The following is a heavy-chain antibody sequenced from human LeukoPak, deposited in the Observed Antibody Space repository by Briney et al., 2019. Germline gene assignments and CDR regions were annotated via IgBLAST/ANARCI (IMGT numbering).Heavy chain of an antibody. CDR2: IGASGDSI. Sequence: PGGSLRLSCAVSGFTFSSYAMIWVRQAPGRGLVWVSSIGASGDSIYYTDSVKGRFTISRDNAKNSLYLQMNSLRAEDTAVYYCARISGSYYVGGFDYWGQGTLVTVSS. J-gene: IGHJ4*02. D-gene: IGHD1-26*01. CDR1: GFTFSSYA. V-gene: IGHV3-23*01. CDR3: ARISGSYYVGGFDY.